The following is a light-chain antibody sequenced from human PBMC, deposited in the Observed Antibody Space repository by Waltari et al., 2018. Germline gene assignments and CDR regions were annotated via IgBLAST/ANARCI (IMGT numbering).Light chain of an antibody. V-gene: IGLV2-14*03. CDR2: DVN. CDR1: SNDVGGYKY. Sequence: QSALTQPASVSGSPGQSITIFCTGTSNDVGGYKYVSWYQQHPGKAPKVLIYDVNNRPSGVSNRFSGSKSGNTASLTISGLQAEDEADYFCSSYTSSTSVIFGGGTKVTVL. CDR3: SSYTSSTSVI. J-gene: IGLJ2*01.